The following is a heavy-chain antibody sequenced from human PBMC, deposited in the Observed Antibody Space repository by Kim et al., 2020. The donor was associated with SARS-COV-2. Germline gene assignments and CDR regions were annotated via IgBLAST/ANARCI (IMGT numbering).Heavy chain of an antibody. D-gene: IGHD4-17*01. Sequence: GGSLRLSCAASGFTFSSYDMHWVRQATGKGLEWVSAIGTAGDTYYPGSVKGRFTISRENAKNSLYLQMNSLRAGDTAVYYCARADYGGNYYYYYGMDVWREGPTVTVSS. V-gene: IGHV3-13*01. CDR3: ARADYGGNYYYYYGMDV. CDR2: IGTAGDT. CDR1: GFTFSSYD. J-gene: IGHJ6*04.